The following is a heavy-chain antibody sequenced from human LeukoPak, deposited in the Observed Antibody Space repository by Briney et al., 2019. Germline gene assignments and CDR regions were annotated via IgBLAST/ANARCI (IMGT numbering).Heavy chain of an antibody. Sequence: SETLSLTCTVSGGSISSYYWSWIRQPAGKGLEWIGRIYTSGSTNYNPSLKSRVTMSVDTSKNQFSLKLSSVTAADTAVYYCARDLKYSSSSLLRYYYYGMDVWGQGTTVTVSS. V-gene: IGHV4-4*07. CDR1: GGSISSYY. D-gene: IGHD6-6*01. CDR2: IYTSGST. J-gene: IGHJ6*02. CDR3: ARDLKYSSSSLLRYYYYGMDV.